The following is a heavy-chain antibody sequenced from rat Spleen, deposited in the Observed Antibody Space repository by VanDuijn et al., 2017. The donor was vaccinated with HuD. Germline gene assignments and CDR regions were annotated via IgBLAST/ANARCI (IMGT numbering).Heavy chain of an antibody. V-gene: IGHV3-1*01. J-gene: IGHJ1*01. D-gene: IGHD1-2*01. CDR2: ISYSGSS. CDR1: DYSLTRNY. CDR3: ARYGSSISAYYWYFDL. Sequence: EVQLQESGPGLVKPSQSLSLTCSVTDYSLTRNYWGWIRKFPGNKMEWMGYISYSGSSSYNPSLKSRISITSDTSKNQFFLQLNSVTTEDTATYYCARYGSSISAYYWYFDLWGPGTMVTVSS.